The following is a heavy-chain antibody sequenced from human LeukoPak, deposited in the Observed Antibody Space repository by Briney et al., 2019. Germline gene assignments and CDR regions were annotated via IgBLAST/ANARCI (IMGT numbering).Heavy chain of an antibody. Sequence: SETLSLTCAVCGGSFSRFYWSWLRQSPGKGLEWIAEIDHRGETNYNPSVKSRVTVSVDTSKNQFSLKVRSLSAADTAVYYFARGATISETGYFDFWGQGTLVTVSS. D-gene: IGHD5-24*01. CDR1: GGSFSRFY. V-gene: IGHV4-34*01. J-gene: IGHJ4*03. CDR2: IDHRGET. CDR3: ARGATISETGYFDF.